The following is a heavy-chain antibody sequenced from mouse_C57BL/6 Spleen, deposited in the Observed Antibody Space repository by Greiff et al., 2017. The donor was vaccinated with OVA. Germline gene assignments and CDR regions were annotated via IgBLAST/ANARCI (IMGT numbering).Heavy chain of an antibody. CDR1: GYAFSSSW. CDR2: IYPGDGDT. V-gene: IGHV1-82*01. CDR3: ARSPYDYDDY. Sequence: QVQLKESGPELVKPGASVKISCKASGYAFSSSWMNWVKQRPGKGLEWIGRIYPGDGDTNYNGKFKGKATLTADKSSSTAYMQLSSLTSEDSAVYFCARSPYDYDDYWGQGTTLTVSS. D-gene: IGHD2-4*01. J-gene: IGHJ2*01.